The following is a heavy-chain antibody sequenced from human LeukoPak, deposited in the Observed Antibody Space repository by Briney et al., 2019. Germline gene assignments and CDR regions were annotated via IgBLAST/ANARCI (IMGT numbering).Heavy chain of an antibody. J-gene: IGHJ4*02. D-gene: IGHD3-22*01. CDR1: GFTFDDYA. CDR2: ISWNSGSI. V-gene: IGHV3-9*01. CDR3: AKGSGYDSSGYHDY. Sequence: GRSLRLSCAASGFTFDDYAMHWVRQAPGKGLDWVSGISWNSGSIGYADSVKGRFTISRDNAKNSLYLQMNSLRAEDTALYYCAKGSGYDSSGYHDYWGQGTLVTVSS.